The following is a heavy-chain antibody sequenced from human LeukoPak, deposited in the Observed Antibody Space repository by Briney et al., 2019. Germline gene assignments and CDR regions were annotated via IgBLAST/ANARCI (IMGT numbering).Heavy chain of an antibody. J-gene: IGHJ4*02. D-gene: IGHD2-15*01. CDR2: INHSGST. CDR3: ARATVAATLRSFDY. Sequence: SETLSLTCAAYGGSFSGYYWSWIRQPPGKGLEWIGEINHSGSTNYNPSLKSRVTISVDTSKNQFSLKLSSVTAADTAVCYCARATVAATLRSFDYWGQGTLVTVSS. V-gene: IGHV4-34*01. CDR1: GGSFSGYY.